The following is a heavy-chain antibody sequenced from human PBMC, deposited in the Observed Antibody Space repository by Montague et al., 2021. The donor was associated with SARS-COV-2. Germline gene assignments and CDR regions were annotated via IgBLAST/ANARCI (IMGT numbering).Heavy chain of an antibody. V-gene: IGHV4-59*08. Sequence: SETLSLTCTVSGASVTNDDWSWIWKPPGKGLEWIVNIFKNGETAYNPSLKSRVLISVNTSKSQFSLKVPSVTAADTAVYYCARYYERSLDVWGQGTTVTVSS. D-gene: IGHD3-22*01. CDR3: ARYYERSLDV. CDR2: IFKNGET. J-gene: IGHJ6*02. CDR1: GASVTNDD.